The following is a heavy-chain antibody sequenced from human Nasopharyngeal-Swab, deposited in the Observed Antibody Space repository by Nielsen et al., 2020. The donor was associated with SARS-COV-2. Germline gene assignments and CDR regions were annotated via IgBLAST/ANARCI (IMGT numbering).Heavy chain of an antibody. CDR2: ISAYNGNT. CDR3: AREEVITIFGVVAYYFDY. Sequence: ASVKVSCKASGYTFTSYGISWVRQAPGQGLEWMGWISAYNGNTNYAQKLQGRVTMTTDTSTSTAYMELRSLRSDDTAVYYCAREEVITIFGVVAYYFDYWGQGTLVTVSS. V-gene: IGHV1-18*01. D-gene: IGHD3-3*01. J-gene: IGHJ4*02. CDR1: GYTFTSYG.